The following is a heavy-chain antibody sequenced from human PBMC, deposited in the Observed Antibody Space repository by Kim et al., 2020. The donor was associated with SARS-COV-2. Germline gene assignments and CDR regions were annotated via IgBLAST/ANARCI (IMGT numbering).Heavy chain of an antibody. CDR2: ISYDGSNK. V-gene: IGHV3-30-3*01. D-gene: IGHD5-18*01. CDR1: GFTFSSYA. J-gene: IGHJ4*02. CDR3: ASCGYSYGYGFPDY. Sequence: GGSLRLSCAASGFTFSSYAMHWVRQAPGKGLEWVAVISYDGSNKYYADSVKGRFTISRDNSKNTLYLQMNSLRAEDTAVYYCASCGYSYGYGFPDYWGQGTLVTVSS.